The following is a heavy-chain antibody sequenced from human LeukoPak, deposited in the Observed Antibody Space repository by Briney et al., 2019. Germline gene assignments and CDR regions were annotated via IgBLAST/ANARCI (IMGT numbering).Heavy chain of an antibody. Sequence: ASVKVSCKTSGYTFTGSYLHWVRHVPGQGLEWMGWTNPSTGGTKSAQQFEGRVTMTRDTSNTTGYMELGSLRPDDTATYYCARGGAFCSITTCHEFDHWGQGTLVIVSS. D-gene: IGHD2-2*01. CDR1: GYTFTGSY. CDR2: TNPSTGGT. CDR3: ARGGAFCSITTCHEFDH. J-gene: IGHJ4*02. V-gene: IGHV1-2*02.